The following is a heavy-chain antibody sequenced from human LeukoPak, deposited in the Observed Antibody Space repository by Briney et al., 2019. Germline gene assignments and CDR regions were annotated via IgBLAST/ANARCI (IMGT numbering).Heavy chain of an antibody. J-gene: IGHJ4*02. D-gene: IGHD6-19*01. CDR2: ISXSSTYT. CDR3: ARVSSGRYFDY. CDR1: GFTFSDYY. V-gene: IGHV3-11*06. Sequence: GGSLRLSCAASGFTFSDYYMXXIRQAPGKGXXXXSSISXSSTYTNYADSVKGRFTXSXXNAKNSLYLQMNSLRAEDTALYYCARVSSGRYFDYWGQGTLVTVSS.